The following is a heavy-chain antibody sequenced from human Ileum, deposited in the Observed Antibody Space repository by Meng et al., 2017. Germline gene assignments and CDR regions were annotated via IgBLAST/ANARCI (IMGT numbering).Heavy chain of an antibody. J-gene: IGHJ3*02. V-gene: IGHV4-59*01. D-gene: IGHD3-10*01. CDR1: CGSISSYY. CDR2: IYYSGST. CDR3: AGGLTISAFDI. Sequence: QVQPQECGPGLVESYDTLSLTCTVSCGSISSYYWSWLRPPTAQGLEWIGYIYYSGSTNYNPSLKSRVTISVDTSKNQFSLKLSSVTAADPAVYYCAGGLTISAFDIWGQGTMVTVSS.